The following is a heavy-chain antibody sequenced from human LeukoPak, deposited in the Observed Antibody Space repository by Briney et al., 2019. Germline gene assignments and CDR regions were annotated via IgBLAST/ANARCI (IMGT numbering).Heavy chain of an antibody. Sequence: GESLKISCXGSGYSFTXXXXXXVRQMPGXXXXXXXXXXXXXSDTRXSPSFQGQVXXSADKSISTAYLQWSSLKASDTAMFYCARQVGSGSYHRLYYYYGMDVWGQGTTVTVSS. CDR3: ARQVGSGSYHRLYYYYGMDV. CDR1: GYSFTXXX. D-gene: IGHD3-10*01. V-gene: IGHV5-51*01. CDR2: XXXXXSDT. J-gene: IGHJ6*02.